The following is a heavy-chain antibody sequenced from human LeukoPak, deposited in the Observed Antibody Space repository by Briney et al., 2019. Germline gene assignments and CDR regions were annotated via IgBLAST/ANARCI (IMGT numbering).Heavy chain of an antibody. CDR2: INSDGSRT. D-gene: IGHD3-9*01. Sequence: GGSLRLSCAASGFTFSSYWMHWVRQAPGKGLVWVSRINSDGSRTSYADSVKGRFTISRDNAKNTLYLQMNSLRAEDTAVFFCEKKTAYDILTGYYTYYFDYWGQGTLVTVSS. CDR3: EKKTAYDILTGYYTYYFDY. CDR1: GFTFSSYW. J-gene: IGHJ4*02. V-gene: IGHV3-74*01.